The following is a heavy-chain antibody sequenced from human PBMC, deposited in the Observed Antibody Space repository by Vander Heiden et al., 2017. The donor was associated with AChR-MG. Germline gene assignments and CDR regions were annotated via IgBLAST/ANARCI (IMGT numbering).Heavy chain of an antibody. CDR1: GFAFSSFT. CDR3: ARPFSSLAARFDS. CDR2: TSFDGNRN. J-gene: IGHJ4*02. Sequence: QVQLVESGGGVVQPGRSLRLSCAASGFAFSSFTMHWVRPAPGKGLEWVALTSFDGNRNNYADSVKGRFTISRDNSKNTLFLQMDGLRHEDTAVYYCARPFSSLAARFDSWGQGTLVTVS. V-gene: IGHV3-30-3*01. D-gene: IGHD6-6*01.